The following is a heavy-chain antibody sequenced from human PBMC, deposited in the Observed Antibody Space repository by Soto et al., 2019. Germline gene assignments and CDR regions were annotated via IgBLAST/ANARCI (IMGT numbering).Heavy chain of an antibody. J-gene: IGHJ5*02. CDR1: GGSISSYY. V-gene: IGHV4-59*01. CDR2: IYYSGST. D-gene: IGHD6-25*01. CDR3: ARPHGGSSGWDNWFDP. Sequence: QVQLQESGPGLVKPSETLSLTCTVSGGSISSYYWSWIRQPPGKGLEWIGYIYYSGSTNYNPSLKSRVTISVDTSKNQFSLKLSSVTAADTAVYYCARPHGGSSGWDNWFDPWGPGNPGHRLL.